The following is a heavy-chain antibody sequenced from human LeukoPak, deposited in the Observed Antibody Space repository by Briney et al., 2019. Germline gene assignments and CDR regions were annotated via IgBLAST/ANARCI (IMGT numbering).Heavy chain of an antibody. CDR1: GSRFTTYW. D-gene: IGHD2-15*01. Sequence: GESLQISFKGSGSRFTTYWIGWVRPMPGKGLEWMGIIYPGDSDTRYSPSFQGQVTISADESISTAYLKWSSLKASDSAMYYCARVRDCSGGSCYSFHYWGQGTLVTVSS. J-gene: IGHJ4*02. CDR2: IYPGDSDT. V-gene: IGHV5-51*01. CDR3: ARVRDCSGGSCYSFHY.